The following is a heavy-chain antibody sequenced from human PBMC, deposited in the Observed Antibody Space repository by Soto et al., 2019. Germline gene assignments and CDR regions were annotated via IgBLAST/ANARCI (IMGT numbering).Heavy chain of an antibody. J-gene: IGHJ6*04. CDR3: VRGTNGWNGVDF. V-gene: IGHV1-69*02. CDR2: IIPILGIA. D-gene: IGHD1-1*01. CDR1: GGTFSSYT. Sequence: SVKVSCKASGGTFSSYTISWVRQAPGQGLEWMGRIIPILGIANYAQKFQGRVTITADKSTSTAYMELSSLRSEDTAVYYCVRGTNGWNGVDFWGKGTTVNVSS.